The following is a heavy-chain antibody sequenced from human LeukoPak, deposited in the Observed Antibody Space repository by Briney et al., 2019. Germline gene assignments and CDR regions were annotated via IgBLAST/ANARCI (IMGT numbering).Heavy chain of an antibody. CDR1: GFTFSSYA. CDR2: ISYDGSNK. D-gene: IGHD5-18*01. J-gene: IGHJ4*02. V-gene: IGHV3-30-3*01. CDR3: ARDRGGKLWSAFDC. Sequence: GGSLRLSCAASGFTFSSYAMHWVRQAPGKGLEWVAVISYDGSNKYYADSVKGRFTISRDNSKNTLYLQMNSLRAEDTAVYYCARDRGGKLWSAFDCWGQGTLVTVSS.